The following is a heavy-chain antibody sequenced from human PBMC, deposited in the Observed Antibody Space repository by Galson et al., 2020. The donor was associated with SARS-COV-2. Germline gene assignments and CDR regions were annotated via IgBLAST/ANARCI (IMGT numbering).Heavy chain of an antibody. V-gene: IGHV4-39*07. J-gene: IGHJ5*02. Sequence: ASETLSLTCTVSGGSISSNTYNWGWLRPPPGKGLEWIGSIPFGGSDYYKPSVRSRVTMSVDTSKNQFSLKLSSVTAADTAVYYCARDHYDSSEYYSSGGWFDPWGQGTLVTVSS. D-gene: IGHD3-22*01. CDR1: GGSISSNTYN. CDR3: ARDHYDSSEYYSSGGWFDP. CDR2: IPFGGSD.